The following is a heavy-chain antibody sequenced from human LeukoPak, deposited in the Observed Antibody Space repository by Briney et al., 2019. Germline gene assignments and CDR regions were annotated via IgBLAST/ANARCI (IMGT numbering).Heavy chain of an antibody. V-gene: IGHV3-20*04. CDR1: GFTFDDYG. CDR3: ARSSGYSYGYPFDY. D-gene: IGHD5-18*01. J-gene: IGHJ4*02. Sequence: GGSLRLSCAASGFTFDDYGMSWVRQAPGKGLEWVSGINWNGGSTGYADSVKGRFTISRDNAKNSPYLQMNSLRTEDTALYYCARSSGYSYGYPFDYWGQGTLVTVSS. CDR2: INWNGGST.